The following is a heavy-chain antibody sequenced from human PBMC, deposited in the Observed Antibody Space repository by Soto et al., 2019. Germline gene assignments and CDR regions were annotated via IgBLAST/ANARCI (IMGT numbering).Heavy chain of an antibody. J-gene: IGHJ6*02. CDR3: ARAPIPNWNYYGMDV. V-gene: IGHV4-31*03. D-gene: IGHD1-1*01. CDR1: GGSVNSGGYH. CDR2: IYYSGST. Sequence: QVQLQESGPGQVKPSQTLSLNCTVSGGSVNSGGYHWSWIRQHPGKGLDWIGDIYYSGSTYYKPSLTSRVTISRDTSTNHFSLHLSALTAADTAVYYCARAPIPNWNYYGMDVWVQGTTVTVSS.